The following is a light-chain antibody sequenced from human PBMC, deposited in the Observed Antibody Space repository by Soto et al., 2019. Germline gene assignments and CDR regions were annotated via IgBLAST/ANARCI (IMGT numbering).Light chain of an antibody. Sequence: EIVLTQSPATLSLSPGERATLFCRASESVNFYLGWFQQKPGRPPRPLIYDTSIRAPGVPARFSGSGSGTDFTLTISGLEPEDFAVYYWQQRARLVTFGQGTRLDIE. CDR1: ESVNFY. J-gene: IGKJ5*01. V-gene: IGKV3-11*01. CDR2: DTS. CDR3: QQRARLVT.